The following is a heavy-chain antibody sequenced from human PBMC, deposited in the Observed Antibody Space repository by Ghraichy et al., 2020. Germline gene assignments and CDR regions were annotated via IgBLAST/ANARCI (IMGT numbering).Heavy chain of an antibody. V-gene: IGHV6-1*01. J-gene: IGHJ6*02. Sequence: QTLSLTCAISGDSVSSNSATWHWIRRSPSRGLEWLGWTYYRSRWYREFAASVKSRITIDPDTSNNRFSLLLNSVTPEDTAVYYCARDPGRGQSHYYYGIDVWGQGTTVTVSS. CDR1: GDSVSSNSAT. CDR3: ARDPGRGQSHYYYGIDV. CDR2: TYYRSRWYR.